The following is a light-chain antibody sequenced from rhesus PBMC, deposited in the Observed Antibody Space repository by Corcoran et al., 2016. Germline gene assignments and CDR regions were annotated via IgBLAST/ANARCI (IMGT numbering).Light chain of an antibody. CDR3: QHYYDNPDS. Sequence: DIQMTQSPSALSASVGDRVTISCRASQNIYSNLAWYQQKTGKAPKLLIYAASSLHTGIPSRFRGIGSAPDFTLTSITLQPEDYAAYYCQHYYDNPDSFGQGTKVEIK. J-gene: IGKJ2*01. CDR2: AAS. V-gene: IGKV1S12*01. CDR1: QNIYSN.